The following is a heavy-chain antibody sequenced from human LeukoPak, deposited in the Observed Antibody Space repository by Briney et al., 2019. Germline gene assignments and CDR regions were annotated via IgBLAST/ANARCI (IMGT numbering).Heavy chain of an antibody. CDR3: ARGAPSPDYYDSSGYPTIDY. D-gene: IGHD3-22*01. V-gene: IGHV5-51*01. CDR1: GYSFTSYW. Sequence: GESLKISCKGSGYSFTSYWIGWVRQMPGKGLGWMGIIYPGDSDTRYSPSFQGQVTISADKSISTAYLQWSSLKASDTAMYYCARGAPSPDYYDSSGYPTIDYWGQGTLVTVST. J-gene: IGHJ4*02. CDR2: IYPGDSDT.